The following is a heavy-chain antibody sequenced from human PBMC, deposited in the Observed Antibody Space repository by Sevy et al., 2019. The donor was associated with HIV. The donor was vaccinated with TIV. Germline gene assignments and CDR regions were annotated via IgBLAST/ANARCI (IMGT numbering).Heavy chain of an antibody. CDR3: ARIYEFWSGYYGGIHYYYMDV. J-gene: IGHJ6*03. V-gene: IGHV5-51*01. CDR1: GYSFTSYW. CDR2: IYPGDSDT. D-gene: IGHD3-3*01. Sequence: GESLKISCKGSGYSFTSYWIGWVRQMPGKGLEWMGIIYPGDSDTRYSPSFQGQVTISADKSISTAYLQWSSLKASDTAMYYCARIYEFWSGYYGGIHYYYMDVWGKGTTVTVSS.